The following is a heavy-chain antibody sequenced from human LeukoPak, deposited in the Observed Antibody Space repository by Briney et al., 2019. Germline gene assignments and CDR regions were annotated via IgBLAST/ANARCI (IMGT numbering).Heavy chain of an antibody. J-gene: IGHJ4*02. D-gene: IGHD2-2*01. Sequence: GGSLRLSCAASGFTVSSNYMSWVRQAPGKGLEWVSVIYSGGSTYYADSVKGRFTISRDNSKNTLYLQMNSLRAEDTAVYYCARGPLTSCCSQWGQGTLATVSS. V-gene: IGHV3-66*01. CDR1: GFTVSSNY. CDR3: ARGPLTSCCSQ. CDR2: IYSGGST.